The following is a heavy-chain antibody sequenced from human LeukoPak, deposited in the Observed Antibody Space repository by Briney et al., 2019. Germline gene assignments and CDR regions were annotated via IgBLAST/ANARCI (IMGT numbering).Heavy chain of an antibody. CDR1: GGTFNSYV. CDR2: IIPSFGTA. D-gene: IGHD4-17*01. CDR3: ARPMTTVTTGFDY. Sequence: SVKVSCKASGGTFNSYVINWVRQAPGQGLEWMRRIIPSFGTANYAQKFQGRVTITTDESTSTAYMELSNLRSEDTAVYFCARPMTTVTTGFDYWGQGTLVTVSS. J-gene: IGHJ4*02. V-gene: IGHV1-69*05.